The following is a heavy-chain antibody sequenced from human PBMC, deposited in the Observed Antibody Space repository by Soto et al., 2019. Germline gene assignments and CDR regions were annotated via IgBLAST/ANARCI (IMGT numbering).Heavy chain of an antibody. Sequence: PGGSLRLSCAASGFTFSSYSMNWVRQAPGKGLEWVSYISSSSSTIYYAGSVKGRFTISRDNAKNSLYLQMNSLRDEDTAVYYCASDSSGYPGAYWYCDLWGRGTLVTVT. CDR1: GFTFSSYS. V-gene: IGHV3-48*02. CDR2: ISSSSSTI. D-gene: IGHD3-22*01. J-gene: IGHJ2*01. CDR3: ASDSSGYPGAYWYCDL.